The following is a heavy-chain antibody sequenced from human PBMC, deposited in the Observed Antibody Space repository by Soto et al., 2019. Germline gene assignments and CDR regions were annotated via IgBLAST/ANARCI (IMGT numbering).Heavy chain of an antibody. CDR2: ISYDGNSE. V-gene: IGHV3-30-3*01. J-gene: IGHJ3*02. CDR3: ARDGYSGRSDGFDI. D-gene: IGHD1-26*01. CDR1: GFTFGAYT. Sequence: QEQLVESGGGVVQPGRSLRLSCAGSGFTFGAYTMHWVRQPPGKGLEWVAVISYDGNSERYTDPVKGRFTVSRDNSKSTVFLQMNSLKFEDTAVYYCARDGYSGRSDGFDIWGQGTMVTVSS.